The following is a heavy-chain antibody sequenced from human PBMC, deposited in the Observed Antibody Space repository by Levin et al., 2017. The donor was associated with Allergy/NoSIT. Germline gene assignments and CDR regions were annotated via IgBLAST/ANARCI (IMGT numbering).Heavy chain of an antibody. CDR2: ISGSGGST. D-gene: IGHD2-15*01. CDR1: GFTFSSYA. V-gene: IGHV3-23*01. J-gene: IGHJ5*02. Sequence: LSLTCAASGFTFSSYAMSWVRQAPGKGLEWVSAISGSGGSTYYADSVKGRFTISRDNSKNTLYLQMNSLRAEDTAVYYCAKDIEAPEGWFDPWGQGTLVTVSS. CDR3: AKDIEAPEGWFDP.